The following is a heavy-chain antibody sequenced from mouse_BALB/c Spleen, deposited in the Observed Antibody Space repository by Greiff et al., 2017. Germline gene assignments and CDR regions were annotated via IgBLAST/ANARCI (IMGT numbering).Heavy chain of an antibody. J-gene: IGHJ3*01. CDR3: AREAPFAY. V-gene: IGHV5-4*02. CDR1: GFTFSDYY. Sequence: EVKLVESGGGLVKPGGSLKLSCAASGFTFSDYYMYWVRQTPEKRLEWVATISDGGSYTYYPDSVKGRFTISRDNAKNNLYLQMSSLKFEDTAMYYCAREAPFAYWGQGTLVTVSA. CDR2: ISDGGSYT.